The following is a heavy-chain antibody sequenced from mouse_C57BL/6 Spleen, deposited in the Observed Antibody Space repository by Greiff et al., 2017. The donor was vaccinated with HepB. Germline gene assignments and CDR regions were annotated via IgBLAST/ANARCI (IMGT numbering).Heavy chain of an antibody. CDR1: GYTFTSYW. Sequence: VQLQQPGAELVRPGSSVKLSCKASGYTFTSYWMHWVKQRPIQGLEWIGNIDPSDSETHYNQKFKDKATLTVDKSSSTAYMQLSSLTSEDSAVYYCARGGYDHSWFAYWGQGTLVTVSA. V-gene: IGHV1-52*01. CDR3: ARGGYDHSWFAY. J-gene: IGHJ3*01. CDR2: IDPSDSET. D-gene: IGHD2-3*01.